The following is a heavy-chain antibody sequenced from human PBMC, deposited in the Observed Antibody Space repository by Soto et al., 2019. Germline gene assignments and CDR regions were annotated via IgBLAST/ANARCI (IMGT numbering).Heavy chain of an antibody. Sequence: PGGSLRLACAASGFTFSIYARNWVRQAPGKGLEWVSYISSSSTIYYADSVEGRFTISRDNAKNSLYLQMNSLRDEDTAVYYCAYGSRGSYDYYGMDVWGQGTTVTVSS. J-gene: IGHJ6*02. CDR3: AYGSRGSYDYYGMDV. CDR1: GFTFSIYA. D-gene: IGHD3-10*01. CDR2: ISSSSTI. V-gene: IGHV3-48*02.